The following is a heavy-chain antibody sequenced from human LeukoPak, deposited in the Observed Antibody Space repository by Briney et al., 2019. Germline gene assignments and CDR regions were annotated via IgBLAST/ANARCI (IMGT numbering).Heavy chain of an antibody. CDR3: ARAIPNNYYDSSGHNFDY. J-gene: IGHJ4*02. V-gene: IGHV1-8*01. CDR1: GYTFTSYD. Sequence: ASVKVSCKASGYTFTSYDINWVRQATGQGLEWMGWMNPNSGNTGYAQKFQGRVTMTRNTSISTAYMELSSLRSEDTAVYYCARAIPNNYYDSSGHNFDYWGQGTLVTVSS. CDR2: MNPNSGNT. D-gene: IGHD3-22*01.